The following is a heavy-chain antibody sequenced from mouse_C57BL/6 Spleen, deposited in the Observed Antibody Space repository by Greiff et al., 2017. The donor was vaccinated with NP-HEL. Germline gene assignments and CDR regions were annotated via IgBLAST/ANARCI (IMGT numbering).Heavy chain of an antibody. CDR2: IHPNSGST. J-gene: IGHJ4*01. CDR1: GYTFTSYW. CDR3: AREGGYDGYYVGAMDY. V-gene: IGHV1-64*01. D-gene: IGHD2-3*01. Sequence: QVQLQQPGAELVKPGASVKLSCKASGYTFTSYWMHWVKQRPGQGLEWIGMIHPNSGSTNYNEKFKSKATLTVDKSSSTAYMQLSSLTSEDSAVYYCAREGGYDGYYVGAMDYWGQGTSVTVSS.